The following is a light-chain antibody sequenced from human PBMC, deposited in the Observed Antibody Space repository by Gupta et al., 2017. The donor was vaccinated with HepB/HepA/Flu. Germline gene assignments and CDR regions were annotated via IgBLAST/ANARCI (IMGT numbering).Light chain of an antibody. CDR1: KLKNKY. CDR2: QDS. V-gene: IGLV3-1*01. J-gene: IGLJ2*01. CDR3: QTWHSETVI. Sequence: SYELTQPPSVSVSPGQTASITCSGDKLKNKYVSWYQQESGQSPVLLLYQDSKRPSGIPERFSGSNSGNTATLTISGTQSMDEADYYCQTWHSETVIFGGGTKLIVL.